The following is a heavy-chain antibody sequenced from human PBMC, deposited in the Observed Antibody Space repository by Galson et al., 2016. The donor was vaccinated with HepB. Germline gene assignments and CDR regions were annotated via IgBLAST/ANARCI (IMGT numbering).Heavy chain of an antibody. CDR1: GFTFSDYH. V-gene: IGHV3-11*01. D-gene: IGHD4-17*01. J-gene: IGHJ3*01. CDR2: ISTSGTSI. Sequence: SLRLSCAASGFTFSDYHMNWIRQAPGKGLEWISYISTSGTSILYADSVRGRFSISRDNAKKSLYLQMTNLRAEDTAVYYCARDLPDDSVEYYDVFDLWGQGTMVTVSS. CDR3: ARDLPDDSVEYYDVFDL.